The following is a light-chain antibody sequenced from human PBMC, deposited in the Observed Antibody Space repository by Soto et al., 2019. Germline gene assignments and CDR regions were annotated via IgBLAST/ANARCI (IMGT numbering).Light chain of an antibody. CDR3: SSYTSSSTRV. V-gene: IGLV2-14*01. CDR2: DVS. CDR1: SRNVGGYNY. Sequence: SALTQPASVSGSPGQSITISCTGTSRNVGGYNYVSWYQQHPGKAPKLMIYDVSNRPSGVSNRFSGSKSGNTASLTISGLQAEDEADYYGSSYTSSSTRVFGTGTKVTVL. J-gene: IGLJ1*01.